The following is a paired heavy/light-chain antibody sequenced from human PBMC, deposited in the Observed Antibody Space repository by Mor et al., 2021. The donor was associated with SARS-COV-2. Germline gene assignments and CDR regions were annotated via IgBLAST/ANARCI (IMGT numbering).Light chain of an antibody. V-gene: IGKV2-28*01. Sequence: DIVMTQSPLSLPVTPGEPASISCRSSQSLLYSNGYNYLDWYLQKPGQSPQLLIYLGSNRASGVPDRFSGSGSGTDFTLKISRVEAEDVGVYYCMQALQTYTFGQGTKLEIK. CDR2: LGS. J-gene: IGKJ2*01. CDR3: MQALQTYT. CDR1: QSLLYSNGYNY.
Heavy chain of an antibody. CDR2: LSGSGDNT. CDR3: AKESKSGDYWEYFHY. CDR1: GFTFSNYA. D-gene: IGHD2-21*02. V-gene: IGHV3-23*01. J-gene: IGHJ4*02. Sequence: EVQLLESGGGLVQPGGSLRLSCAASGFTFSNYAMSWVRQAPGKGLEWVSALSGSGDNTYYADSVKGRFTISRDNFKNTLYLQMNSLRAEDTAVYYCAKESKSGDYWEYFHYWGQGTLVTVSS.